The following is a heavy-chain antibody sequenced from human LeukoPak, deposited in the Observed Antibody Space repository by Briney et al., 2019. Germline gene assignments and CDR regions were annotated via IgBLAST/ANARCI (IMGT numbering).Heavy chain of an antibody. CDR2: IYPGDSDT. V-gene: IGHV5-51*01. J-gene: IGHJ3*02. CDR1: ESSFSAYW. Sequence: GESLTISCRGSESSFSAYWLGWVRQMPGKGLEWMGIIYPGDSDTRYSPSFQGQVTISADKSISTAYLQWSSLKASDTAMYYCARSHAFDIWGQGTMVTVSS. CDR3: ARSHAFDI.